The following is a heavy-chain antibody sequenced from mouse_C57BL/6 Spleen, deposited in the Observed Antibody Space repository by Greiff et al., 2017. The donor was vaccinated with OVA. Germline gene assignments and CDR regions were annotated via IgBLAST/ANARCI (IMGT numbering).Heavy chain of an antibody. CDR3: ARKGFYDYDQAWFAY. D-gene: IGHD2-4*01. CDR1: GYTFTSYW. CDR2: IHPNSGST. Sequence: QVQLQQSGAELVKPGASVKLSCKASGYTFTSYWMHWVKQRPGQGLEWIGMIHPNSGSTNYNEKFKSKATLTVDKSSSTAYMQLSSLTSEDSAVYYCARKGFYDYDQAWFAYWGQGTLVTVSA. J-gene: IGHJ3*01. V-gene: IGHV1-64*01.